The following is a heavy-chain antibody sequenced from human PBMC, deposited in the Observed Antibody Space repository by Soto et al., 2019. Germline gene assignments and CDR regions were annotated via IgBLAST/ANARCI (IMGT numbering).Heavy chain of an antibody. D-gene: IGHD3-9*01. J-gene: IGHJ4*02. CDR3: ARQAILTGYPLYFDY. Sequence: PGESLKISCKGSGYSFTSYWIGWVLQMPGKGLEWMGIIYPGESDTRYSPSFQGQVTISADKSISTAYLQWSSLKASDTAIYYCARQAILTGYPLYFDYWGQGTLVTVSS. CDR1: GYSFTSYW. CDR2: IYPGESDT. V-gene: IGHV5-51*01.